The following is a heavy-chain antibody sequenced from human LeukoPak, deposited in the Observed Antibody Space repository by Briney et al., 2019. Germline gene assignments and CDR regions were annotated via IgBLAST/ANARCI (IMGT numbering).Heavy chain of an antibody. CDR2: IHYSGST. CDR1: GGSISNGDYY. D-gene: IGHD6-19*01. J-gene: IGHJ4*02. Sequence: SETLSLTCTVSGGSISNGDYYWSWIRQHPGKGLEWIGYIHYSGSTYYNPSLKSRITISVDTSKKQFSLKLSSVTAADTAVYYCARDPGYSSGWGRIGFDYWGQGTLVTVSS. V-gene: IGHV4-31*03. CDR3: ARDPGYSSGWGRIGFDY.